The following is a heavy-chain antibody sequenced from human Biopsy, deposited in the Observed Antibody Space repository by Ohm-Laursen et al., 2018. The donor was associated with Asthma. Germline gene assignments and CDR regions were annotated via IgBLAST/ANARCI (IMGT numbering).Heavy chain of an antibody. D-gene: IGHD6-19*01. CDR3: ARCQVGYSSGWSLLLKKIYYSGMDV. CDR2: ITTVFGTT. CDR1: GGTLSNFA. V-gene: IGHV1-69*13. Sequence: AASVKVSCKAPGGTLSNFAISWVRQAPGQGLEWLGGITTVFGTTNYAQKFQGRVTITADESTSTAYMEVTSLRSEDTAIYYCARCQVGYSSGWSLLLKKIYYSGMDVWGQGTAVTVSS. J-gene: IGHJ6*02.